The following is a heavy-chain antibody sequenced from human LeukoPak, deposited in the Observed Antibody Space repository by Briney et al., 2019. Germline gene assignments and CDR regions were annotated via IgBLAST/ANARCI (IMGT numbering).Heavy chain of an antibody. CDR3: ARHSSGSYATMIGY. CDR1: GGSISSYY. Sequence: SETLSLTCTVSGGSISSYYWSWIRQPPGKGLEWIGYIYYSGSTNYNPSLKSRVTISVDTSKNQFSLKLSSVTAADTAVYYCARHSSGSYATMIGYWGQGTLVTVSS. V-gene: IGHV4-59*01. CDR2: IYYSGST. D-gene: IGHD1-26*01. J-gene: IGHJ4*02.